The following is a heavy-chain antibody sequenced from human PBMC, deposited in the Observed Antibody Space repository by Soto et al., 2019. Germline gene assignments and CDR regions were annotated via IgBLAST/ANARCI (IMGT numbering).Heavy chain of an antibody. V-gene: IGHV4-31*03. CDR1: GGSISSGGYY. D-gene: IGHD1-1*01. Sequence: SETLSLTCTVSGGSISSGGYYWSWIRQHPGKGLEWIGYIYYSGSTYYNPSLKSRVTISVDTSKNQFSLKLSSVTAADTAVYYCARGKTGTAPYDFDYWGQGTLVTVSS. J-gene: IGHJ4*02. CDR2: IYYSGST. CDR3: ARGKTGTAPYDFDY.